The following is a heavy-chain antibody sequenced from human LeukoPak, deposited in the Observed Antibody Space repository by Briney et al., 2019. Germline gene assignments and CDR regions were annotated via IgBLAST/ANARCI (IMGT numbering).Heavy chain of an antibody. D-gene: IGHD5-18*01. CDR3: ARRNTAMVAGLDY. Sequence: GASVKVSCKASGYTFTTYDINWVRQATGQGLEWMGWMNPNSGNTAYAQKFQGRVTMTRKTSISTAFMELSGLRSEDTAVYFCARRNTAMVAGLDYWGQGSLVSVSS. CDR1: GYTFTTYD. J-gene: IGHJ4*02. V-gene: IGHV1-8*01. CDR2: MNPNSGNT.